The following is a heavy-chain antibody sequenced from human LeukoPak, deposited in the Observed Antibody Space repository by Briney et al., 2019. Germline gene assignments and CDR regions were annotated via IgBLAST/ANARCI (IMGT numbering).Heavy chain of an antibody. V-gene: IGHV3-21*01. Sequence: GGSLRLSCAASGFTFSSYSMNWVRQAPGKGLEWVSSISSSSSYIYYADSVKGRFTISRDNAKNALYLQMNSLRAEDTAVYYCARASVVATITPYYFDYWGQGTLVTVSS. CDR1: GFTFSSYS. CDR2: ISSSSSYI. J-gene: IGHJ4*02. CDR3: ARASVVATITPYYFDY. D-gene: IGHD5-12*01.